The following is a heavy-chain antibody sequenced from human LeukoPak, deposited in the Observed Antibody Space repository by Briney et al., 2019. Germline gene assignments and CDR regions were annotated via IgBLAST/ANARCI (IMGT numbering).Heavy chain of an antibody. CDR1: GFTFNSYW. V-gene: IGHV3-7*01. CDR2: IKQDGSEK. D-gene: IGHD4-23*01. Sequence: TGGSLRLSCAASGFTFNSYWIHWVRQAPGKGLEWVANIKQDGSEKYYVDSVKGRFTISRDNAKNSLYLQMNSLRAEDTAVYYCAREPSDYGGNRPYYYYGMDVWGQGTTVTVSS. J-gene: IGHJ6*02. CDR3: AREPSDYGGNRPYYYYGMDV.